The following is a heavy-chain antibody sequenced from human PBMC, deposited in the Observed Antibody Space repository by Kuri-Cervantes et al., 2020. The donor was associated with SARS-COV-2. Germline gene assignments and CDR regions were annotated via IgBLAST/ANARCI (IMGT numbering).Heavy chain of an antibody. V-gene: IGHV4-31*03. J-gene: IGHJ3*02. CDR1: GGSISSGGYY. Sequence: SETLSLTCTVSGGSISSGGYYWSWIRQHPGKGLEWIGYIYYSGSTCYNPSLKSRVTISVDTSKNQFSLKLSSVTAADTAVYYCARGGTTTGHDNDAFDIWGQGTMVTVSS. D-gene: IGHD4-17*01. CDR2: IYYSGST. CDR3: ARGGTTTGHDNDAFDI.